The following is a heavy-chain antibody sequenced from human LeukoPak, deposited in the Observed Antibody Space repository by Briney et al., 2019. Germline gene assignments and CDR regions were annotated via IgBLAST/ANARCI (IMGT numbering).Heavy chain of an antibody. D-gene: IGHD6-19*01. Sequence: ASVKVSCKASGYTFTSYGISWVRQAPGQGLEWMGWISGYNGNTNYAQKLQGRVTMTTDTSTSTAYMELRSLRSDDTAVYYCARVPPSSGWYPLRYYFDYWGQGTLVTVSS. J-gene: IGHJ4*02. V-gene: IGHV1-18*01. CDR2: ISGYNGNT. CDR1: GYTFTSYG. CDR3: ARVPPSSGWYPLRYYFDY.